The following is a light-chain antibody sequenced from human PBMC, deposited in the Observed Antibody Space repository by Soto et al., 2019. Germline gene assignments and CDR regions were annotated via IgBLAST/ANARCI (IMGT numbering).Light chain of an antibody. CDR2: AAS. Sequence: DIQMTQSQFPVSASLGNGFPIIVRGIQVIRSWLAWYQKKPGKAPKLLIYAASSLQSGVPSRFSGSGSGTDFTLTISSLQPEDFATYYCQQANNFPLTFGGGTKVEIK. J-gene: IGKJ4*01. CDR1: QVIRSW. V-gene: IGKV1D-12*01. CDR3: QQANNFPLT.